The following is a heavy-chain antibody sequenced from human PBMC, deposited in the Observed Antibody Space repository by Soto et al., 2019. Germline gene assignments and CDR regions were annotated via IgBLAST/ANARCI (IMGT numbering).Heavy chain of an antibody. CDR1: GGTFSSYA. D-gene: IGHD2-8*01. CDR3: ARDACTNGVWYTRFDYYCIDV. V-gene: IGHV1-69*01. Sequence: QVQLVQSGAEVKKPGSSVKVSCKASGGTFSSYAISWVRQAPGQGLEWMGGIIPIFGTANYAQKFQGRVTIPADGSTSAAYREMGSLRSEDTAVYYCARDACTNGVWYTRFDYYCIDVWGPWTTVTVSS. CDR2: IIPIFGTA. J-gene: IGHJ6*02.